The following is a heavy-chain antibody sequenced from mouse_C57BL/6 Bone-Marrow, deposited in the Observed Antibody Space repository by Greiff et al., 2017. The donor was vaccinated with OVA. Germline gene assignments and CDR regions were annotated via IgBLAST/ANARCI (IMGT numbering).Heavy chain of an antibody. CDR1: GYSITSGYY. J-gene: IGHJ3*01. D-gene: IGHD1-1*01. CDR3: ARGAVVAPFAY. V-gene: IGHV3-6*01. Sequence: VQLQQSGPGLVKPSQSLSLTCSVTGYSITSGYYWNWIRQFPGNKLEWMGYISYDGSNNYNPSLKNRISITRDTSKNQFFLKLNSVTTEDTATYYCARGAVVAPFAYWGQGTLVTVSA. CDR2: ISYDGSN.